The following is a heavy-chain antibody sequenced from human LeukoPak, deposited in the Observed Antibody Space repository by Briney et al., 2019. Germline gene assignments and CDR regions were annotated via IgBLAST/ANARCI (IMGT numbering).Heavy chain of an antibody. Sequence: ASAKVSCKASGYTFTSYAMNWVRQAPGQGLEWMGWININIGNPTYAQGFTGRFVFSLDTSVSTAYLQISSLKAEDTAVYYCARVLAVAGKGLHFDYLGQGTLVTVSS. J-gene: IGHJ4*02. CDR3: ARVLAVAGKGLHFDY. D-gene: IGHD6-19*01. CDR1: GYTFTSYA. V-gene: IGHV7-4-1*02. CDR2: ININIGNP.